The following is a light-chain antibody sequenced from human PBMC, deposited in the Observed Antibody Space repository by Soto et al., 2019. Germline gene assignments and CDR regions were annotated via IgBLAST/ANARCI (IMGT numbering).Light chain of an antibody. Sequence: DIQMTQSPSTLSASVGDRVTITCRASQSINSLLAWYQQKPGKAPKLLIYKASTLESGVPSRFSGSGSGTEFTLTISSLQPDDFATYYCQQYNNWYTFGQGTKLEIK. CDR2: KAS. V-gene: IGKV1-5*03. CDR1: QSINSL. J-gene: IGKJ2*01. CDR3: QQYNNWYT.